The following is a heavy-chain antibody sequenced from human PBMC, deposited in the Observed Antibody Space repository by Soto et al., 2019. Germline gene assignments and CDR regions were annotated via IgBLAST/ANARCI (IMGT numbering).Heavy chain of an antibody. CDR3: ASPGYSSSWGSRMDV. Sequence: GGALKISGEGSGESFTSYWRSWGRQKPGKGAEWRGRIDPSDSYTNYSPSFQGHVTISADKSISTAYLQWSSLKASDTAMYYCASPGYSSSWGSRMDVWGQGTTVTVSS. CDR2: IDPSDSYT. J-gene: IGHJ6*02. CDR1: GESFTSYW. V-gene: IGHV5-10-1*01. D-gene: IGHD6-13*01.